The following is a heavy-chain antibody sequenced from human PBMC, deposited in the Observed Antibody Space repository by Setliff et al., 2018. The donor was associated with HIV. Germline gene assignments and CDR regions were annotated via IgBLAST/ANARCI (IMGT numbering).Heavy chain of an antibody. J-gene: IGHJ4*02. CDR1: GYTFTSYG. Sequence: ASVKVSCKASGYTFTSYGISWVRQAPGQGLEWMGWISPATDKTNYAQKLQGRLTMTTDTSTSTAYMGLRSLRSDDTAVYYCARRGNYYASAFDYWGQGTLVTVSS. CDR2: ISPATDKT. V-gene: IGHV1-18*01. CDR3: ARRGNYYASAFDY. D-gene: IGHD3-10*01.